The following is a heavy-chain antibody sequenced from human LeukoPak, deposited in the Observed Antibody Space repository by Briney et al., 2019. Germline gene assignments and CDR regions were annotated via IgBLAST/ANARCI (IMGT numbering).Heavy chain of an antibody. J-gene: IGHJ4*02. Sequence: GGSLRLSRAASGFTFSSYSMNWVRQAPGKGLECVSSISSSSSYIHYADSVKGRFTISRDNAKNSLLLQMTSLRVEDTALYFCARVGDGDSFDYWGQGTLVTVSS. CDR2: ISSSSSYI. CDR1: GFTFSSYS. CDR3: ARVGDGDSFDY. V-gene: IGHV3-21*01. D-gene: IGHD3-10*01.